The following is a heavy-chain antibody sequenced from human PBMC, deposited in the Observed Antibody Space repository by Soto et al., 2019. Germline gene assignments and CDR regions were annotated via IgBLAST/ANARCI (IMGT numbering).Heavy chain of an antibody. CDR3: ASFSGSYGSWYFQH. CDR2: IIPILDIP. J-gene: IGHJ1*01. D-gene: IGHD1-26*01. Sequence: SVKVSCKASGGTFSRYTFTWVRQAPGQGLEWMGRIIPILDIPNYAQNFQGRVTITADESTSTAYMELSSLRSEDTAVYYCASFSGSYGSWYFQHWGQGTLVTVS. V-gene: IGHV1-69*02. CDR1: GGTFSRYT.